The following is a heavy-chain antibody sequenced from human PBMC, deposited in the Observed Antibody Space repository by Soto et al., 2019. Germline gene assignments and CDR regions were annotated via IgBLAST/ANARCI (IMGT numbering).Heavy chain of an antibody. J-gene: IGHJ6*02. Sequence: PSETVSLTCAVSGGSISSSNWWSWVRQPPGKGLEWIGEIYHSGSTNYNPSLKSRVTISVDKSKNQFSLKLSSVTAADTAVYYCARSGEVGASFYYYYGMDVWGQGTTVTVSS. CDR3: ARSGEVGASFYYYYGMDV. CDR2: IYHSGST. D-gene: IGHD1-26*01. CDR1: GGSISSSNW. V-gene: IGHV4-4*02.